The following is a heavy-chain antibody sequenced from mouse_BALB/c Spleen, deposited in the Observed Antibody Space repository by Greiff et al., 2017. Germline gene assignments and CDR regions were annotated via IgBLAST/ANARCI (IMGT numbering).Heavy chain of an antibody. Sequence: EVMLVESGGGLVQPGGSRKLSCAASGFTFSSFGMHWVRQAPEKGLEWVAYISSGSSTIYYADTVKGRFTISIDNPKNPLFLQMTSLRSEDMAMYYCARYEYDGRRAWFAYWGQGTLGTVSA. CDR3: ARYEYDGRRAWFAY. J-gene: IGHJ3*01. CDR1: GFTFSSFG. V-gene: IGHV5-17*02. D-gene: IGHD2-4*01. CDR2: ISSGSSTI.